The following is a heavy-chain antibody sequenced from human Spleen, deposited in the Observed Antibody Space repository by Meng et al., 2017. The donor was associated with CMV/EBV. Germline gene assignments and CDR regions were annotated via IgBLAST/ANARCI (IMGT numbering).Heavy chain of an antibody. J-gene: IGHJ6*02. CDR3: ARRAHTYYYDNSADSEYGMDV. CDR1: RSH. Sequence: RSHRGWIRQTPGKGLEWIGTFFYSGSTYYNPSLKSRVALSVDTSKHQFSLNLSSVTAADTAVYYCARRAHTYYYDNSADSEYGMDVWGQGTTVTVSS. V-gene: IGHV4-39*01. CDR2: FFYSGST. D-gene: IGHD3-22*01.